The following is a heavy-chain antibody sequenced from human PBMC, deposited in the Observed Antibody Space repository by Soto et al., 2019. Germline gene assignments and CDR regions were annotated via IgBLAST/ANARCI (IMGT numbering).Heavy chain of an antibody. Sequence: PSETLSLTCTVSGGCISSSSYYWGWIRQPPGKGLEWIGSIYYSGSTYYNPSLKSRVTISVDTSKNQFSLKLSSVTAADTAVYYCATQEVGGTYVYTFDPWGQGTLVTVS. V-gene: IGHV4-39*01. J-gene: IGHJ5*02. CDR1: GGCISSSSYY. CDR2: IYYSGST. CDR3: ATQEVGGTYVYTFDP. D-gene: IGHD1-26*01.